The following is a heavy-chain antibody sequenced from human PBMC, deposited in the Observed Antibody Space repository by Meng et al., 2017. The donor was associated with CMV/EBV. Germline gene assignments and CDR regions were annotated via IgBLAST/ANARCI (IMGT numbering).Heavy chain of an antibody. V-gene: IGHV3-48*04. CDR2: ISSSSSNI. CDR1: GFTFSSHS. D-gene: IGHD3-3*01. J-gene: IGHJ6*02. CDR3: ASFTIFGVVKDGMDV. Sequence: GESLKISCAASGFTFSSHSMNWVRQAPGKGLEWVSYISSSSSNIYYADSVKGRFTISRDNAKNSLYLQMNSLRAEDTAVYYCASFTIFGVVKDGMDVWGQGTTVTVSS.